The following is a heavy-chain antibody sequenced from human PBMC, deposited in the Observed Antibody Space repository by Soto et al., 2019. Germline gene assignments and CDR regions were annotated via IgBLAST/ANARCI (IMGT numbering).Heavy chain of an antibody. D-gene: IGHD2-15*01. CDR2: IWYDGSNK. Sequence: GGSLALSGAGSGFTCSSYGIRWVRQAPPQGLEWVAVIWYDGSNKYYADSVKGRFTISRDNSKNTLYLQMNSLRAEDTAIYYCAKACGSTMVALLIDAFDIWGQGTMVTVSS. V-gene: IGHV3-33*06. CDR1: GFTCSSYG. J-gene: IGHJ3*02. CDR3: AKACGSTMVALLIDAFDI.